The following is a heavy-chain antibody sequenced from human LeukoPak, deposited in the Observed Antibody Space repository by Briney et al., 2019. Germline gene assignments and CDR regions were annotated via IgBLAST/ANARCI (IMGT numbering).Heavy chain of an antibody. CDR2: IYSGGST. CDR3: ARVRYDFWSGYPYYFDY. Sequence: PGGSLRLSCAASGFTVSSNYMSWVRQAPGKGLEWVSVIYSGGSTYYADSVKGRFTISRDNSKNTLYLQMNSLRAEDTAVYYCARVRYDFWSGYPYYFDYWGQGTLVTVSS. V-gene: IGHV3-53*01. J-gene: IGHJ4*02. D-gene: IGHD3-3*01. CDR1: GFTVSSNY.